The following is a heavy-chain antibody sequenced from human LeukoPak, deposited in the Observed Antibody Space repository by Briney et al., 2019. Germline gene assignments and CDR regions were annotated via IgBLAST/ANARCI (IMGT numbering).Heavy chain of an antibody. CDR3: ATYDSWSGYNIAY. D-gene: IGHD3-3*01. V-gene: IGHV3-7*03. J-gene: IGHJ4*02. Sequence: GGSLRLSCVVSGFTLSSRWMMWVRQAPGEGLEWMTNINRDGSEKNYVDSVKGRFTITRDNAENSLYLQMNSLKVEDSAIYYCATYDSWSGYNIAYWGQGTLVTISS. CDR1: GFTLSSRW. CDR2: INRDGSEK.